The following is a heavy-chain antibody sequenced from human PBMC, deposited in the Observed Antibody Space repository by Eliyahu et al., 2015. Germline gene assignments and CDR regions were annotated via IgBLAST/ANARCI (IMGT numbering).Heavy chain of an antibody. V-gene: IGHV3-30*18. CDR3: AKTRWIIQDAFDI. Sequence: QVRVVESGGGVVQPGRSLRLSCEASGFPFSTFAMHWVRQAPGKGLEGVTVISFDGNDKYYADSVKGRFTVSRDNSKNTLFLQMDSLRIEDTGVYYCAKTRWIIQDAFDIWGQGTMVTVSS. CDR1: GFPFSTFA. J-gene: IGHJ3*02. CDR2: ISFDGNDK. D-gene: IGHD5-12*01.